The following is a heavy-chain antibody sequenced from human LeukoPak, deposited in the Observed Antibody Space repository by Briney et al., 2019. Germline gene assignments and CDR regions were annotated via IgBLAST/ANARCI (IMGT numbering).Heavy chain of an antibody. D-gene: IGHD5-18*01. CDR2: IFQGGGEI. CDR1: GFTFSSFA. CDR3: ATYRQVLLPFES. V-gene: IGHV3-23*01. Sequence: GGSLRLSCAASGFTFSSFAMIWVRQPPGKGLEWVSSIFQGGGEIHYADSVRGRFTISRDNSRSTLFLQMNSLRVEDTAIYYCATYRQVLLPFESWGQGTLVTVSS. J-gene: IGHJ4*02.